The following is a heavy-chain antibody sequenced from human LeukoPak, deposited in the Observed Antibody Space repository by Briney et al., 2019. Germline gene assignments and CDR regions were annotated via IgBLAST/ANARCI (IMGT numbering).Heavy chain of an antibody. V-gene: IGHV2-5*01. CDR3: THCFRDRVVYYYMDV. CDR1: GFSLSTSGVG. D-gene: IGHD3-16*02. J-gene: IGHJ6*03. CDR2: IYWNDDE. Sequence: SGPTLVNPTQTLTLTCTFSGFSLSTSGVGVAWIRQPPGKAPEWLALIYWNDDERYSSSLRSRLTITKDTSKNQVVLTMTNMDPVDTATYFCTHCFRDRVVYYYMDVWGQGTTVTVSS.